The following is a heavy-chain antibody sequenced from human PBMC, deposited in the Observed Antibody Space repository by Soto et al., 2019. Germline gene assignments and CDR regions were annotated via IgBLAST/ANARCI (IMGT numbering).Heavy chain of an antibody. CDR1: GYPFTSYG. J-gene: IGHJ5*02. CDR3: AREDRYSCYYYASHGWLVL. Sequence: GSSVQVSCTASGYPFTSYGISWVRQAPGQGLEWMGWISAYNGNTNYAQKLQGRVTMTTDTSTSTAYMELRSLRSEDTAVYYCAREDRYSCYYYASHGWLVLWCQGNLVTV. V-gene: IGHV1-18*04. D-gene: IGHD3-22*01. CDR2: ISAYNGNT.